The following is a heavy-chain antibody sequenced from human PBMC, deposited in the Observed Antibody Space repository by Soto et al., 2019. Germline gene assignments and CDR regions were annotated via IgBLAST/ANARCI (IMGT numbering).Heavy chain of an antibody. CDR1: WSRMTGYL. V-gene: IGHV1-46*01. CDR2: INPSGGST. D-gene: IGHD3-16*01. J-gene: IGHJ4*01. CDR3: ARAGLFTCTTLSDY. Sequence: EAPVNGAWKRAWSRMTGYLIGLLIHTTGQGLEWMGIINPSGGSTSYAQKFQGRVTMTRDTSTSTVYMELSSLRSEDTAFYYCARAGLFTCTTLSDYWG.